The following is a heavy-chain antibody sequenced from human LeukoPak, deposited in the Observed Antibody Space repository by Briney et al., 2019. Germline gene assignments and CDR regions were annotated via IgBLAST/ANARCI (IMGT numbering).Heavy chain of an antibody. CDR1: GFTFSSYA. D-gene: IGHD1-1*01. J-gene: IGHJ3*02. Sequence: GGSLRLSCSASGFTFSSYAMHWVRQAPGKGLEYVSAISSNGGSTYYADSVKGRFTISRDNSKNTLYLQMSSLRAEDTAVYYCARIETVADAFDIWGQGTLVTVSS. CDR2: ISSNGGST. CDR3: ARIETVADAFDI. V-gene: IGHV3-64D*09.